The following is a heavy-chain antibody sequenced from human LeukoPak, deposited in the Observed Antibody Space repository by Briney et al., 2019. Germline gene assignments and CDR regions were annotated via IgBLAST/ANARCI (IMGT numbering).Heavy chain of an antibody. CDR3: ARKYSSGWGHFDY. D-gene: IGHD6-19*01. J-gene: IGHJ4*02. CDR2: IYYTGST. CDR1: GGSISSYY. Sequence: SETLSLTCTVSGGSISSYYWSWIRQPPGKGLEWIGSIYYTGSTIYNPSLKSRVTISIDTSKNQFSLRLNSVTAADTAVYYCARKYSSGWGHFDYWGQGTLVTVSS. V-gene: IGHV4-59*01.